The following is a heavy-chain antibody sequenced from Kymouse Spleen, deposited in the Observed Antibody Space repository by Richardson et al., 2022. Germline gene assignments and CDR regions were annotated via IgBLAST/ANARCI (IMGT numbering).Heavy chain of an antibody. CDR3: ARDRLRLELYYYYYGMDV. CDR2: ISSSSSTI. J-gene: IGHJ6*02. Sequence: EVQLVESGGGLVQPGGSLRLSCAASGFTFSSYSMNWVRQAPGKGLEWVSYISSSSSTIYYADSVKGRFTISRDNAKNSLYLQMNSLRDEDTAVYYCARDRLRLELYYYYYGMDVWGQGTTVTVSS. D-gene: IGHD1-7*01. CDR1: GFTFSSYS. V-gene: IGHV3-48*02.